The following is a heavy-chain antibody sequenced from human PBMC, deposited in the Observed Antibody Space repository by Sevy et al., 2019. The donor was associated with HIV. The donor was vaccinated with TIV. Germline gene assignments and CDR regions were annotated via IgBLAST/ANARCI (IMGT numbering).Heavy chain of an antibody. CDR3: AKDRSIVGATIGSAFDI. V-gene: IGHV3-9*01. CDR1: GFTFDDYA. J-gene: IGHJ3*02. Sequence: GGSLRLSCAASGFTFDDYAMHWVRQAPGKGLEWVSGISWNSGSIGYADSVKGRFTISRDNAKNSLYLQMNSLRAEDTALYYCAKDRSIVGATIGSAFDIWAQGTMVTVSS. CDR2: ISWNSGSI. D-gene: IGHD1-26*01.